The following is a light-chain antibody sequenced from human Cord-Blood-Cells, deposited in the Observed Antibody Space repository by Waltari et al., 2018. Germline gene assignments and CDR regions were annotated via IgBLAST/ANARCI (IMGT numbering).Light chain of an antibody. J-gene: IGLJ1*01. CDR3: SSYTSSSTYV. CDR1: SSDVGGYNY. CDR2: DVS. V-gene: IGLV2-14*01. Sequence: QSALTQPASVSGSPGQSITISCTGTSSDVGGYNYVSWYQQHPGKAHKLMIYDVSKRPSGVSNRFSGSTSGNTASLTISGLQAEDEADYYCSSYTSSSTYVFGTGTKVTVL.